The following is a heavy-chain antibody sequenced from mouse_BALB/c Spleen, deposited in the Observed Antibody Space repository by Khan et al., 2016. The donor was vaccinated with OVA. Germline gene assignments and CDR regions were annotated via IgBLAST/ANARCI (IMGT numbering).Heavy chain of an antibody. V-gene: IGHV2-6-1*01. CDR2: IWSDGST. CDR1: GFSLTNYG. CDR3: AREPYYQYYVMDY. D-gene: IGHD2-10*01. Sequence: QVQLQQSGPGLVAPSQSLSITCTISGFSLTNYGVHWVRLPPGKGLEWLVVIWSDGSTTYNSALNSRLSISKDNSKSQVFLKMNSLQTDDTAMYYCAREPYYQYYVMDYWGQGTSVTGSS. J-gene: IGHJ4*01.